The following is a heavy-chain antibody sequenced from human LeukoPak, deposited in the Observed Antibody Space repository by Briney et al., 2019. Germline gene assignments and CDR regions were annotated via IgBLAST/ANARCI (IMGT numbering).Heavy chain of an antibody. CDR1: GYTFTGYY. D-gene: IGHD2-15*01. CDR3: ARDRRCSGGSCYSGVFDY. CDR2: INPNSGGT. V-gene: IGHV1-2*02. Sequence: GASVKVSCKASGYTFTGYYMHWVRQAPGQGLEWMEWINPNSGGTNYAQKFQGRVTMTRDTSISTAYMELSRLRSDDTAVYYCARDRRCSGGSCYSGVFDYWGQGTLVTVSS. J-gene: IGHJ4*02.